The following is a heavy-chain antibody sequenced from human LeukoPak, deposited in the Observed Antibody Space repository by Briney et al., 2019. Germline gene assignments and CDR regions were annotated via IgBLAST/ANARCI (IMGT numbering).Heavy chain of an antibody. J-gene: IGHJ3*02. CDR2: IYPGDSQT. CDR1: GYSFSMYW. V-gene: IGHV5-51*01. Sequence: GESLKISRKGSGYSFSMYWTGWVRQMPGKGLEWMGIIYPGDSQTAYSPSFQGQVTISADMSINTAYLQWRSLKASDTAMYYCGRIRGYDFWSRGAFDIWGQGTMVTVSS. D-gene: IGHD3-3*01. CDR3: GRIRGYDFWSRGAFDI.